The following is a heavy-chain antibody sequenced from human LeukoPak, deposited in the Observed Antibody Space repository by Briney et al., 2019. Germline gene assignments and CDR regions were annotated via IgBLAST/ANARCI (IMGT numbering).Heavy chain of an antibody. J-gene: IGHJ4*02. V-gene: IGHV1-2*02. CDR1: GYTFNDYY. D-gene: IGHD3-9*01. Sequence: ASVKVSCKTSGYTFNDYYVHWVRQAPGQGLEWMGWINPNSGRTNYAPKFQGRVTLTTDTSISTAYMELSGLISGDTALYYCARDFSDVLTGYYHFWGQGTLVTVSS. CDR3: ARDFSDVLTGYYHF. CDR2: INPNSGRT.